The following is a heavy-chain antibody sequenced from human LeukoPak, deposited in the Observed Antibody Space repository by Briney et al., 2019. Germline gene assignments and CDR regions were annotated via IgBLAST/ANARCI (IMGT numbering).Heavy chain of an antibody. D-gene: IGHD5-24*01. V-gene: IGHV1-69*05. CDR2: IIPIFGTA. CDR1: GGTFSSYA. CDR3: ARRVGDGYLKGDAFDI. Sequence: SVKVSCKASGGTFSSYAISWVRQAPGQGLEWMGGIIPIFGTANYAQKFQGRVTITTDESTSTAYMELSSLRSEDTAVYYCARRVGDGYLKGDAFDIWGQGTMVTVSS. J-gene: IGHJ3*02.